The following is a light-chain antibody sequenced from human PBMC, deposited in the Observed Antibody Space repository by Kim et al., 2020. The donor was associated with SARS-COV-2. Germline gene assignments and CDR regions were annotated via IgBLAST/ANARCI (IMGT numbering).Light chain of an antibody. J-gene: IGKJ1*01. V-gene: IGKV1-27*01. CDR1: QAIYNY. CDR2: AAS. CDR3: QKYDRDPET. Sequence: ASIGASITITGGASQAIYNYLAWYHQRPGKPPRLLIYAASTLQPGVPSRFSGSGFGTDFTLTINNLQPEDGGTFYCQKYDRDPETFGPGTKVDIK.